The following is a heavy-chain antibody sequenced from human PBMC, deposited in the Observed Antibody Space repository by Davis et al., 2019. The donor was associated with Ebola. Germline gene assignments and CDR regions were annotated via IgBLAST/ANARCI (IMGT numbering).Heavy chain of an antibody. CDR2: ISYDGSNK. CDR1: GFTFSSYA. V-gene: IGHV3-30-3*01. Sequence: GESLKISCAASGFTFSSYAMHWVRQAPGKGLEWVAVISYDGSNKYYADSVKGRFTISRDNSKNTLYLQMNSLRAEDTAVYYCARDRRIDYYDSSGYAYYYYYGMDVWGQGTTVTVSS. D-gene: IGHD3-22*01. CDR3: ARDRRIDYYDSSGYAYYYYYGMDV. J-gene: IGHJ6*02.